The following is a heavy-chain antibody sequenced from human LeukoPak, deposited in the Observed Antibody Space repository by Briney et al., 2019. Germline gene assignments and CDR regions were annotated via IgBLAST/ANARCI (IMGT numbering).Heavy chain of an antibody. CDR2: FDPEDGET. J-gene: IGHJ3*02. CDR1: GYNLTALS. Sequence: ASVKVSCKVSGYNLTALSMHWVRQAPGQGLEWMGGFDPEDGETIYAQKFQGRVTMTEDTSTDTAYMELSSLRSEDTAVYYCATPHLYDSSGHDAFDIWGQGTMVTVSS. D-gene: IGHD3-22*01. V-gene: IGHV1-24*01. CDR3: ATPHLYDSSGHDAFDI.